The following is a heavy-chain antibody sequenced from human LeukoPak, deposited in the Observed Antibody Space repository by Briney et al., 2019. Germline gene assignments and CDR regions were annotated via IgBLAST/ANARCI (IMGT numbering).Heavy chain of an antibody. CDR2: IYYSGTT. J-gene: IGHJ5*02. CDR1: GGSISSSNYY. V-gene: IGHV4-39*01. D-gene: IGHD6-13*01. CDR3: ARHYSSSWYHAVWFDP. Sequence: SETLSLTCIVSGGSISSSNYYWGWIRQPPGKELEWIGSIYYSGTTYYNPSLKSRVTISVDTSRNQFSLKLRSVTVADTAVYYCARHYSSSWYHAVWFDPWGQGTLVTVSS.